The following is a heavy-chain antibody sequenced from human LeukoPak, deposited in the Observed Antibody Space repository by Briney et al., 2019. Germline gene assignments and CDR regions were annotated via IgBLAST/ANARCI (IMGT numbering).Heavy chain of an antibody. CDR2: SSSSSSYI. J-gene: IGHJ4*02. Sequence: PGGSLRLSCAASGFTFSSYSMNWVRQASGKGLELVSSSSSSSSYIYYADSVKGRFTISRDNAKNSLYLPMNSLRAEDTAVYYCARDVRYHDSRGYSPHWGQGTLVTVSS. CDR3: ARDVRYHDSRGYSPH. V-gene: IGHV3-21*01. D-gene: IGHD3-22*01. CDR1: GFTFSSYS.